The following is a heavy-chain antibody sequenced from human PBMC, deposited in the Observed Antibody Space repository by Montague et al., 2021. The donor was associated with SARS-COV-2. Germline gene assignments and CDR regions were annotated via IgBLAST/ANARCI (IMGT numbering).Heavy chain of an antibody. CDR3: ARRTYDILTGYDYGMDV. CDR1: GFSLSTSRMC. CDR2: IDWDDDK. D-gene: IGHD3-9*01. J-gene: IGHJ6*02. Sequence: PALVKPTQTLTLTCTFSGFSLSTSRMCVSWIRQPPGKALEWPARIDWDDDKYYSTSLKTRLTISKDTSKNQVVLTMTNMDPVDTATYYCARRTYDILTGYDYGMDVWGQGTTVTVSS. V-gene: IGHV2-70*11.